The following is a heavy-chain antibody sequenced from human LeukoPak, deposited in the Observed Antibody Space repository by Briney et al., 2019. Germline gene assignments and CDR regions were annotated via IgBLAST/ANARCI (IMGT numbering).Heavy chain of an antibody. CDR1: GGTLSSYA. Sequence: SVKVSCKASGGTLSSYAISWVRQAPGQGLEWMGGIIPIFGTANYAQKFQGRVTITADESTSTAYMELSSLRSEDTAVYYCASPLNPAGNHYYHSTLPFDYWGQGTLVTVSS. J-gene: IGHJ4*02. V-gene: IGHV1-69*13. CDR2: IIPIFGTA. CDR3: ASPLNPAGNHYYHSTLPFDY. D-gene: IGHD3-22*01.